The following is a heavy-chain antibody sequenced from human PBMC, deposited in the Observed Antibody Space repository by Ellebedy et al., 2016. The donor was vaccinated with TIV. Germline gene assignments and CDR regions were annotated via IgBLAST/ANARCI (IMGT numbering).Heavy chain of an antibody. V-gene: IGHV1-3*01. CDR2: INAGNGNT. D-gene: IGHD6-19*01. J-gene: IGHJ6*02. CDR3: ARDFAVAGTYYYYGMDV. CDR1: GYSFNIYA. Sequence: AASVKVSCKASGYSFNIYALHWVRLAPGQSLEWMGWINAGNGNTKYSQKLQGRVTMTTDTSTSTAYMELRSLRSDDTAVYYCARDFAVAGTYYYYGMDVWGQGTTVTVSS.